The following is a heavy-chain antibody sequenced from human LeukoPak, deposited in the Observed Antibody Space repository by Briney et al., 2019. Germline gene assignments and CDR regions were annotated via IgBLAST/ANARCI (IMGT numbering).Heavy chain of an antibody. CDR1: GFTFDDYA. CDR2: ISWNSGSI. V-gene: IGHV3-9*01. D-gene: IGHD5-12*01. Sequence: SGGSLRLSCAASGFTFDDYAMHWVRQAPGKGLEWVSGISWNSGSIGYADSVKGRFTISRDNAKNSLYLQMNSLRAEDTALYYCAKAPDSGYASMDVWGQGTTVTVSS. CDR3: AKAPDSGYASMDV. J-gene: IGHJ6*02.